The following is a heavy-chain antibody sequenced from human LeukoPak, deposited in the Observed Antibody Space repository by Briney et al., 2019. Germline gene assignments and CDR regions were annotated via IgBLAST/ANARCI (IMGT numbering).Heavy chain of an antibody. V-gene: IGHV3-74*01. CDR2: IKSDGSST. D-gene: IGHD6-13*01. Sequence: GGSLRLSCAASGFTFSTYWMHWVRQAPGKGLVWVSRIKSDGSSTNYADSVKGRFTISRDNAKNTLYLQMNSLRAEDTAVYYCAAGYSSSHWGQGTLVTVSS. CDR1: GFTFSTYW. CDR3: AAGYSSSH. J-gene: IGHJ4*02.